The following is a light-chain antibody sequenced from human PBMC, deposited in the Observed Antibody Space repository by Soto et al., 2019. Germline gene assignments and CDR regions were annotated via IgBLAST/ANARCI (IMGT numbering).Light chain of an antibody. CDR3: QKYNSAPPLT. Sequence: DIQMTQSPSSLSASVGDRVNITCRASQGIRTYLAWYQQKPGKVPTLLIYAASTLQSGVPSRFGGSGSGTDFTLTISSLQPEDVATYYCQKYNSAPPLTFGGGTKVEIK. CDR1: QGIRTY. CDR2: AAS. J-gene: IGKJ4*01. V-gene: IGKV1-27*01.